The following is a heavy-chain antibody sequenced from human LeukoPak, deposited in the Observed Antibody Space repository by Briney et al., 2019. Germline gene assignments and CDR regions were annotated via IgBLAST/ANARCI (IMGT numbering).Heavy chain of an antibody. CDR3: AKDRDGSSRLFDY. V-gene: IGHV3-23*01. CDR1: GFTFSSYA. CDR2: ISGSGGST. D-gene: IGHD1-26*01. J-gene: IGHJ4*02. Sequence: GGSLRLSCAASGFTFSSYAMSWVRQAPGEGLEWVSAISGSGGSTYYADSVKGRFTISRDNSKNTLYLQMNSLRAEDTAVYYCAKDRDGSSRLFDYWGQGTLVTVSS.